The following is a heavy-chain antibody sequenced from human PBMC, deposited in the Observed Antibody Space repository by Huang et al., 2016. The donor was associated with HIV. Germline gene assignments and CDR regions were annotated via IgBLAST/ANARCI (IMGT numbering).Heavy chain of an antibody. CDR2: IYYSGTT. Sequence: QLQLQESGPGLVKPSETLSLTCSVSGGSISSSSYYWGWSRQPPGKGLEWMGSIYYSGTTYYNPSLKSRVTISVDTSKNQFSLKLSSVTAADTAVYYCAGQGRIVGIPAAPLRFDPWGQGTLVSVSS. D-gene: IGHD6-13*01. CDR1: GGSISSSSYY. J-gene: IGHJ5*02. V-gene: IGHV4-39*01. CDR3: AGQGRIVGIPAAPLRFDP.